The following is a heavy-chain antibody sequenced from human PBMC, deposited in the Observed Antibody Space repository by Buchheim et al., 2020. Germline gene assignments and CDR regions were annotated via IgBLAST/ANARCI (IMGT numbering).Heavy chain of an antibody. V-gene: IGHV4-61*01. J-gene: IGHJ6*03. CDR2: IYYSGST. CDR1: GGSVSSGSYY. CDR3: AREAVNIVVVPAAERLTNYYYYYMDV. D-gene: IGHD2-2*01. Sequence: QVQLQESGPGLVKPSETLSLTCTVSGGSVSSGSYYWSWIRQPPGKGLEWIGYIYYSGSTNYNPSLKSRVTISVDTSKNQFSLKLSSVTAADTAVYYCAREAVNIVVVPAAERLTNYYYYYMDVWGKGTT.